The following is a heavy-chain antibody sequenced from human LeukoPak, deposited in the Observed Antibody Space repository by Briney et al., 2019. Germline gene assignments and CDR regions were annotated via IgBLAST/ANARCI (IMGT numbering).Heavy chain of an antibody. V-gene: IGHV3-21*01. J-gene: IGHJ4*02. CDR3: ARDPEDLYSSSWYYFDY. D-gene: IGHD6-13*01. CDR1: GFTFSSYS. CDR2: IRSSSSYI. Sequence: GGSLRLSCAASGFTFSSYSMNWVRQAPGKGLEWVSSIRSSSSYIYYADSVKGRFTISRDNAKNSLYLQMNSLRAEDTAVYYCARDPEDLYSSSWYYFDYWGQGTLVTVSS.